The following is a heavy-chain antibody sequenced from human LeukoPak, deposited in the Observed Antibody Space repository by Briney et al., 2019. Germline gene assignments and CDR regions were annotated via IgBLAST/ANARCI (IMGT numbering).Heavy chain of an antibody. CDR1: GYTFTDYY. J-gene: IGHJ5*02. Sequence: ASVKVSCKASGYTFTDYYIHWVRQAPGQGLEWMGWIHPNSGVTNSAQKLQGRVTMTRDTSITTVNMEQNRLRSDDTAVYYCARGGYYNTSGYHYVQGFDPWGQGTLVTVSS. V-gene: IGHV1-2*02. D-gene: IGHD3-22*01. CDR3: ARGGYYNTSGYHYVQGFDP. CDR2: IHPNSGVT.